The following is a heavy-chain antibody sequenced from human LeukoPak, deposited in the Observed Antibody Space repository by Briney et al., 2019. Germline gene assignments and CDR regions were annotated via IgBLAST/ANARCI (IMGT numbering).Heavy chain of an antibody. D-gene: IGHD5-12*01. CDR2: INPNSGGT. J-gene: IGHJ4*02. Sequence: ASVKVSCKASGYTFTGYYMHWVRQAPGQGLEWMGRINPNSGGTNYAQKFQGRVTMTRDTSISTAYMELSRLRSDDTAVYYCAHLVATIPFLFGYWGQGTLVTVSS. CDR1: GYTFTGYY. V-gene: IGHV1-2*06. CDR3: AHLVATIPFLFGY.